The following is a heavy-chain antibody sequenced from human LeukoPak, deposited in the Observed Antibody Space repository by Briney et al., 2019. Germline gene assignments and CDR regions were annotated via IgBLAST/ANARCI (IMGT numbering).Heavy chain of an antibody. J-gene: IGHJ4*02. D-gene: IGHD3-10*01. CDR3: ARESVGWFGELLYDY. V-gene: IGHV3-74*01. Sequence: PGGSLRLSCAASVFTFITYWMHWVRQAPGKGLVWVSHINSDGSSTSYADSVKGRFTISRDNAKNTLYLQMNSLRAEDTAVYYCARESVGWFGELLYDYWGQGTLVTVSS. CDR2: INSDGSST. CDR1: VFTFITYW.